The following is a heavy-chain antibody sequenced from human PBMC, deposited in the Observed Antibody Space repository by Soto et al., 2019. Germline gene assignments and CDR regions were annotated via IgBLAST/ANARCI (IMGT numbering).Heavy chain of an antibody. Sequence: KTSETLSLTCTVSGGSISSGGYYWSWIRQHPGKGLEWIGYIYYSGSTYYNPSLKSRVTISVDTSKNQFSLKLSSVTAADTAVYYCARTALGWFDPWGQGTLVTVSS. V-gene: IGHV4-31*03. J-gene: IGHJ5*02. CDR1: GGSISSGGYY. CDR3: ARTALGWFDP. D-gene: IGHD2-21*02. CDR2: IYYSGST.